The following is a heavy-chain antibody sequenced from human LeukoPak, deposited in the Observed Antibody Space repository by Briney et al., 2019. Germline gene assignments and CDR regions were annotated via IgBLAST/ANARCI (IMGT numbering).Heavy chain of an antibody. D-gene: IGHD4-23*01. J-gene: IGHJ4*02. CDR3: ARSRYGGNSGYFDY. V-gene: IGHV4-30-4*01. CDR2: IYYSGST. CDR1: GGSISSGDYY. Sequence: SETLSLTCTVSGGSISSGDYYWSWIRQPPGKGLEWIGYIYYSGSTYYNPSLKSRVTISVDTSKNQFSLKLSSVTAADTAVYYCARSRYGGNSGYFDYWGQGTLVTVSS.